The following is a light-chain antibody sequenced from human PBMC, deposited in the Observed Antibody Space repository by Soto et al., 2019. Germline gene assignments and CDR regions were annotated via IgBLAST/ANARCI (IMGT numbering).Light chain of an antibody. CDR2: GAS. J-gene: IGKJ4*01. CDR1: QTINNN. CDR3: QQYNNWPRLT. V-gene: IGKV3-15*01. Sequence: VMTQAPATLSVSPGERATLSCRASQTINNNVAWYQLKDGQVPRLVIYGASTRATDIPARFSGSGSGTEFTLTISSLQSEDFAVYNCQQYNNWPRLTFGGGTKVDIK.